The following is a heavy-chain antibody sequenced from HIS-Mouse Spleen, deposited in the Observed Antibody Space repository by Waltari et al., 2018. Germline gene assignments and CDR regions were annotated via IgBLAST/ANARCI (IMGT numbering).Heavy chain of an antibody. CDR2: IYYDVSNK. V-gene: IGHV3-30*03. D-gene: IGHD6-13*01. J-gene: IGHJ4*02. Sequence: QVQLVESGGGVVQPGRSLRLSCAASGFTFSSYGMHWVRQAPGKGLGWVAVIYYDVSNKYDADSAKGRFTISRDNSKNTLYLQMNSLRAEDTAVYYCATLSWGYEYNSFDYWGQGTLVTVSS. CDR1: GFTFSSYG. CDR3: ATLSWGYEYNSFDY.